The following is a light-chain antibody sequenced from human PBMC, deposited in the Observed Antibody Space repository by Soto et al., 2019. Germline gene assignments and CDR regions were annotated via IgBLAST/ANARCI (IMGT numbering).Light chain of an antibody. CDR1: QRIXSH. CDR2: DAS. Sequence: TPLTQCAASLSASVGDRFTITCRASQRIXSHFRWDQQKPGKAPKMLXDDASTLDTGFPSRLSGSGSVTDFTLTISSLQPEYFVIYYLQQLKMYTRTFGGGTKVDI. J-gene: IGKJ4*02. CDR3: QQLKMYTRT. V-gene: IGKV1-9*01.